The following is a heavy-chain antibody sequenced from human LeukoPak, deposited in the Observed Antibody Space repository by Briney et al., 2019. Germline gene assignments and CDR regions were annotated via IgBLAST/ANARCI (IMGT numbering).Heavy chain of an antibody. J-gene: IGHJ4*02. D-gene: IGHD6-13*01. CDR2: IKGDGSSA. CDR3: ARGGLAAASDY. V-gene: IGHV3-74*01. CDR1: GFTFSSYW. Sequence: GGPLRLSCAASGFTFSSYWMFWVRQAPGKGLVWVSHIKGDGSSAYYADSVKGRFTISRDNAKSTLYLQMNSLRAEDTAVYYCARGGLAAASDYWGQGTLVTVSS.